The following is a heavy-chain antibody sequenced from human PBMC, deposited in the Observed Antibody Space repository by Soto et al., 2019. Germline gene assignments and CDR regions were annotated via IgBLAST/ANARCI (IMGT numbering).Heavy chain of an antibody. J-gene: IGHJ4*02. CDR1: GYSFTSYA. CDR3: ARAVAVPASCDY. V-gene: IGHV1-3*01. Sequence: ASVNVSCKASGYSFTSYAMHWVRQAPGQRLEWMGWINAGNGNTKYSQKFQGRVTITRDTSASTAYMELSSLRSEDTAMYYCARAVAVPASCDYWGQGTLVTSPQ. CDR2: INAGNGNT. D-gene: IGHD6-19*01.